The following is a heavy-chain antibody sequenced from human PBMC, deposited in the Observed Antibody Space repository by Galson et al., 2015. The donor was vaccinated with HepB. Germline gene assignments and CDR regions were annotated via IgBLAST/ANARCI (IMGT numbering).Heavy chain of an antibody. CDR3: ARHGWGLGGSGGLDY. V-gene: IGHV4-59*08. CDR2: IHYSGNT. D-gene: IGHD2-15*01. CDR1: GGSISGYY. Sequence: SETLSLTCTVSGGSISGYYWSWIRQPPGKGLEWIGYIHYSGNTNYNSSLKSRVTISVDTSKDQFSLKLSSVTAADTAVYYCARHGWGLGGSGGLDYWGQGALVAVSS. J-gene: IGHJ4*02.